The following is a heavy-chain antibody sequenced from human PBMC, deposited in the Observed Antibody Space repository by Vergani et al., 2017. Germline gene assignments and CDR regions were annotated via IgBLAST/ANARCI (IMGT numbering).Heavy chain of an antibody. Sequence: EVQLLESGGGLVQPGGSLRLSCAASGFTFSRYAMSWVRQAPGKGLEWVSAISGSGGSTYYADSVKGRFTISRDNSKNTLYLQMNSLRAEDTAVYYCARTYYYDSSGYLLYWGQGTLVTVSS. J-gene: IGHJ4*02. V-gene: IGHV3-23*01. CDR3: ARTYYYDSSGYLLY. D-gene: IGHD3-22*01. CDR1: GFTFSRYA. CDR2: ISGSGGST.